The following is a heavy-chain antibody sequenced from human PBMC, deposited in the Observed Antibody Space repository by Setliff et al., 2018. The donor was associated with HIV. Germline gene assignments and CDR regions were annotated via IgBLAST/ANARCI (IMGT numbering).Heavy chain of an antibody. D-gene: IGHD2-15*01. CDR1: GYSISGGYY. J-gene: IGHJ5*02. Sequence: PSETLSLTCAVSGYSISGGYYWGWIRQPPGKGLEWIGNIFHTGTTYYNPSLKSRVTISVDTSKNHFSLILSSVTAADTAVYYCARRYCSGGSCYADPWGQGILVTVSS. V-gene: IGHV4-38-2*01. CDR2: IFHTGTT. CDR3: ARRYCSGGSCYADP.